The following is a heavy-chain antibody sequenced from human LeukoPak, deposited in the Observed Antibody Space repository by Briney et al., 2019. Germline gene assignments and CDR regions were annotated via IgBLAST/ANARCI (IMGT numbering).Heavy chain of an antibody. Sequence: SVKVSCKASGGTFSSYAISWVRQAPGQGLEWMGGIIAIFGTANYAQKFQGRVTITADESTSTAYMELSSLRSEDTAVYYCARGLAGNYYDSSGSYADYWGQGTLVTVSS. CDR1: GGTFSSYA. J-gene: IGHJ4*02. D-gene: IGHD3-22*01. CDR2: IIAIFGTA. CDR3: ARGLAGNYYDSSGSYADY. V-gene: IGHV1-69*01.